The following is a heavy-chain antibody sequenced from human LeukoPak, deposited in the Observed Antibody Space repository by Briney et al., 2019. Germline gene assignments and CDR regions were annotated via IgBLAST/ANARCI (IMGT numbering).Heavy chain of an antibody. CDR2: IYSGGST. Sequence: GGSLRLSCAASGFTVSSNYMSWVRQAPGKGLEGVSVIYSGGSTYYADSVKGRFTISRDNSKNTLYLQMNSLRAEDTAVYYCARDERYYDSLNAFDIWGQGTMVTVSS. V-gene: IGHV3-53*01. J-gene: IGHJ3*02. CDR3: ARDERYYDSLNAFDI. CDR1: GFTVSSNY. D-gene: IGHD3-22*01.